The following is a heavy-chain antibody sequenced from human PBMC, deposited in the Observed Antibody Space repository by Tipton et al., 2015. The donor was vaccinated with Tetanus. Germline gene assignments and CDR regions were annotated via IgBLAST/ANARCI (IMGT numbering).Heavy chain of an antibody. CDR3: ARVPYSGSNHLYTRFDY. Sequence: QSGAEVKKPGSSVKVSCRASGGTFTNYALSWVRQAPGQGLEWVGGITPIFGTTNSAPKFQGRVTITADESTNTAYMELSSLRSEDTAVYYCARVPYSGSNHLYTRFDYWGQGTLVIVSS. CDR1: GGTFTNYA. J-gene: IGHJ4*02. D-gene: IGHD1-26*01. CDR2: ITPIFGTT. V-gene: IGHV1-69*01.